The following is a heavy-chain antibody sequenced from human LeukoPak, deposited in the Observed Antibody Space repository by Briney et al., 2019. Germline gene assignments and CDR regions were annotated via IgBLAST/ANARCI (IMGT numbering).Heavy chain of an antibody. CDR3: AREGLGGDFNLYYFDY. D-gene: IGHD2-21*02. V-gene: IGHV3-64*01. Sequence: GGSLRLSCAASGFTFSSYAMHWVRQAPGKGLEHVSAISSNGGSTYYANSVKGRFTISRDNSKNTLYLQMGSLRAEDMAVYYCAREGLGGDFNLYYFDYWGQGTLVTVSS. CDR1: GFTFSSYA. J-gene: IGHJ4*02. CDR2: ISSNGGST.